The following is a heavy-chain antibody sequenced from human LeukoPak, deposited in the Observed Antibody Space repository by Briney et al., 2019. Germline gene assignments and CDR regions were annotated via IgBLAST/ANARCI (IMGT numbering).Heavy chain of an antibody. D-gene: IGHD2-2*01. J-gene: IGHJ6*03. CDR3: AKGHCSSTTCFPYYYYYMDV. CDR1: GFTFDDYA. Sequence: PGGSLRLSCAASGFTFDDYAMHWVRQAPGKGLEWVSGISWNSGLIGYADSVKGRFTISRDNAKNSLYLQMNSLRAEDTALYYRAKGHCSSTTCFPYYYYYMDVWGRGTTVTVSS. CDR2: ISWNSGLI. V-gene: IGHV3-9*01.